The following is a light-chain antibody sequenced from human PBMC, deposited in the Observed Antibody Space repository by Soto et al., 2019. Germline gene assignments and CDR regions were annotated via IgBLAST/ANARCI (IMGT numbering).Light chain of an antibody. CDR1: QSVSSYY. CDR3: QHRSIWPVS. V-gene: IGKV3D-20*02. J-gene: IGKJ5*01. CDR2: AAS. Sequence: EIVLTQSPGTLSLSPGERATLSCRASQSVSSYYLAWYQQKPGQAPRLLIYAASSRATGIPDRFSGGGSGTDFTLTISRLEPEDFGVYYCQHRSIWPVSFGQGTRLEIK.